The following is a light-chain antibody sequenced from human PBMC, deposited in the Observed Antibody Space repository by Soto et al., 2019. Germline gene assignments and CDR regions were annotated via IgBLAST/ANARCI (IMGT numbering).Light chain of an antibody. CDR1: QTISRY. Sequence: DIQMTQSPSSLSASVGDRVTITCRASQTISRYLNWYQHKPGKAPKLLIYLASSLQSGVPSRFSGSGSGTDFTLTITSLQPEDFATYYCQQTYSTLSTFGQGTKLDIK. V-gene: IGKV1-39*01. CDR2: LAS. J-gene: IGKJ2*01. CDR3: QQTYSTLST.